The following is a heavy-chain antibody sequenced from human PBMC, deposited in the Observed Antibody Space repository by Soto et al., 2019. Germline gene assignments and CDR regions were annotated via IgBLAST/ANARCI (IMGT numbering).Heavy chain of an antibody. J-gene: IGHJ4*02. D-gene: IGHD2-15*01. CDR1: GFTFSSYA. CDR2: ISGSGGST. Sequence: PGGSLRLSCAASGFTFSSYAMSWVRQAPGKGLEWVSAISGSGGSTYYADSVKGRFTISRDNSKNTLYLQMNSLRAEDTAVYYCAKSLDSQKRTEYYFDYWGQGTLVTVSS. CDR3: AKSLDSQKRTEYYFDY. V-gene: IGHV3-23*01.